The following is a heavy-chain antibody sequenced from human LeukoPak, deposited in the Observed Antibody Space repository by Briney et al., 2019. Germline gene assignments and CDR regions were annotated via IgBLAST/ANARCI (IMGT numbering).Heavy chain of an antibody. CDR2: ISGSGGST. J-gene: IGHJ4*02. CDR1: GFTFSSYA. V-gene: IGHV3-23*01. CDR3: AKSLRFLEWLLSDFDS. D-gene: IGHD3-3*01. Sequence: GGSLRLSCAASGFTFSSYAMSWVRQAPGKGLEWVSAISGSGGSTYYADSVKGRFTISRDNSKNTLYLQMNSLRAEDTAVYYCAKSLRFLEWLLSDFDSWGQGTLVTVSS.